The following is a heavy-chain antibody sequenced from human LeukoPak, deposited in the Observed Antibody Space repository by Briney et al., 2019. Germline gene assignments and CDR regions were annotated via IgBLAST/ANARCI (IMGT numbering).Heavy chain of an antibody. CDR3: ARERQGYYFDY. CDR2: IWYDGSNK. Sequence: PGRSLRFSCAASGFTFSSYGMHWVRQAPGNGLEWVAVIWYDGSNKYYADSVKGRFTISRDNSKNTLYLQMNSLRAEDTAVYYCARERQGYYFDYWGQGTLVTVSS. V-gene: IGHV3-33*01. J-gene: IGHJ4*02. CDR1: GFTFSSYG.